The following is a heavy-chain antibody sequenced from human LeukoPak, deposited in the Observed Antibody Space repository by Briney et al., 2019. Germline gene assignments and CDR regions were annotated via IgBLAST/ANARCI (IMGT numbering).Heavy chain of an antibody. CDR2: IYYSGST. Sequence: PSETLSLTCTVSGGSISSYYWSWIRQPPGKGLEWIGYIYYSGSTNYNPSLKSRVTISVDTSKNQFSLKLSSVTAADTAVYYCARAVGSSSWYRFDYWGQGTLVTVSS. CDR1: GGSISSYY. CDR3: ARAVGSSSWYRFDY. J-gene: IGHJ4*02. V-gene: IGHV4-59*08. D-gene: IGHD6-13*01.